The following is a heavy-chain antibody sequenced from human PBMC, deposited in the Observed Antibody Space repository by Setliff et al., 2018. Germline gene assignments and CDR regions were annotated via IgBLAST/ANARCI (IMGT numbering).Heavy chain of an antibody. J-gene: IGHJ1*01. D-gene: IGHD1-1*01. CDR1: GGSVSDSTYY. Sequence: SETLSLTCTVSGGSVSDSTYYWGWIRQPPGKGLEWIGFISYSGITTYNVSLKSRVSISVDTSKNQLSLTLSSVTAADTAVYYCVREGYSEYFQDWGRGTLVTVSS. CDR3: VREGYSEYFQD. CDR2: ISYSGIT. V-gene: IGHV4-61*01.